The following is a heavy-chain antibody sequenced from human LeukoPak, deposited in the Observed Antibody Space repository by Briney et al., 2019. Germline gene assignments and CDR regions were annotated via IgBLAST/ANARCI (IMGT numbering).Heavy chain of an antibody. J-gene: IGHJ4*02. Sequence: GASVKVSCKASGGTFSSYAISWVRQAPGQGLEWMGGIIPIFGTANYAQKFQGRVTITADESTSTAYIELSSQRSDDTAVYYCARNGVSITAAGTDYLDYWGQGTLVTVSS. CDR2: IIPIFGTA. D-gene: IGHD6-13*01. V-gene: IGHV1-69*13. CDR1: GGTFSSYA. CDR3: ARNGVSITAAGTDYLDY.